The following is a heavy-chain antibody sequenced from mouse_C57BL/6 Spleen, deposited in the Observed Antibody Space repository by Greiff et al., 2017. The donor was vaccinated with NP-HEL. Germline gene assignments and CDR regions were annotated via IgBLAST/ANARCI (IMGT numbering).Heavy chain of an antibody. Sequence: EVQRVESGGDLVKPGGSLKLSCAASGFTFSSYGMSWVRQTPDKRLEWVATISSGGSYTYYPDSVKGRFTISRDNAKNTLYLQMSSLKSEDTAMYYCARQGVWEWFAYWGQGTLVTVSA. V-gene: IGHV5-6*01. CDR2: ISSGGSYT. CDR3: ARQGVWEWFAY. J-gene: IGHJ3*01. CDR1: GFTFSSYG. D-gene: IGHD2-10*02.